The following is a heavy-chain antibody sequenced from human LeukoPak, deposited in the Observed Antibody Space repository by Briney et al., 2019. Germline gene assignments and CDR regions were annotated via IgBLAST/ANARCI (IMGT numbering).Heavy chain of an antibody. CDR1: XFTXXDXX. D-gene: IGHD3-22*01. CDR2: ISSSSSYI. Sequence: CAAXXFTXXDXXMSWVXQXPXXGXEWVSSISSSSSYIYYADSVKGRFTISRDNAKNSLYLQMNSLRAEDTAVYYCARDLDYDSSGLWGQGTMVTVSS. J-gene: IGHJ3*01. V-gene: IGHV3-21*01. CDR3: ARDLDYDSSGL.